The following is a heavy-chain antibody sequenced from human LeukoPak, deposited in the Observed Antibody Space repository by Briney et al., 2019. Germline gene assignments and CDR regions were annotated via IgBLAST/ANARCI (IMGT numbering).Heavy chain of an antibody. CDR1: GGTFKNYA. CDR3: AADHNTLTGYYPYDAFDI. CDR2: ILPIFGTT. D-gene: IGHD3-9*01. J-gene: IGHJ3*02. V-gene: IGHV1-69*05. Sequence: ASVKVSCKASGGTFKNYAISWVRQAPGQGLEWMGGILPIFGTTNYAQKFQERVTITRDMSTSTAYMELSSLRSEDTAVYYCAADHNTLTGYYPYDAFDIWGQGTMVTVSS.